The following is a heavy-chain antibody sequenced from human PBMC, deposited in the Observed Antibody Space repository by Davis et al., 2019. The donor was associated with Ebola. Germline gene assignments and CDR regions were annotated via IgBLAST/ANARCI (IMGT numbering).Heavy chain of an antibody. CDR2: MNPNSGNT. CDR1: GYTFTSYD. CDR3: ARGHDFRYGMDV. D-gene: IGHD3-3*01. J-gene: IGHJ6*04. Sequence: ASVKVSCKASGYTFTSYDINWVRQATGQGLEWMGWMNPNSGNTGYAQKFQGRVTMTRNTSISTAYMELSSLRSEDTAVYYCARGHDFRYGMDVWGKGTTVTVSS. V-gene: IGHV1-8*01.